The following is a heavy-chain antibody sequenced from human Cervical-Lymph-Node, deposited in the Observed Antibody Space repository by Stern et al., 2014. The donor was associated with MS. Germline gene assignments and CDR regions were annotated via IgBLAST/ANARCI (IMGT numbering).Heavy chain of an antibody. Sequence: VQLVESGAEVKKPGSSIKVSCKIYGGNFRSHSLTWVRQAPGQGLEWMGGIIPIFAKPPVARRFQGRVKIIADDSTSTVYMELRSLRSDDTAVYYCSRGPASAVSGLDVWGQGTTVTVSS. D-gene: IGHD5/OR15-5a*01. J-gene: IGHJ6*02. CDR2: IIPIFAKP. CDR1: GGNFRSHS. CDR3: SRGPASAVSGLDV. V-gene: IGHV1-69*01.